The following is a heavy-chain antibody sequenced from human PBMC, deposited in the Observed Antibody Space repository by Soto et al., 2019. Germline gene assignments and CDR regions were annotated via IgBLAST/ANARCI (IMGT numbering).Heavy chain of an antibody. CDR2: IYYSGST. CDR1: GGSISSSSYY. J-gene: IGHJ2*01. D-gene: IGHD4-17*01. Sequence: QLQLQESGPGLVKPSETLSLTCTVSGGSISSSSYYWGWIRQPPGKGLEWIGRIYYSGSTYYNPSLKSRVTISVDTSKNQFSLKLSSVTAADTAVYYCASTTVTTPYWYFDLWGRGTLVTVSS. V-gene: IGHV4-39*01. CDR3: ASTTVTTPYWYFDL.